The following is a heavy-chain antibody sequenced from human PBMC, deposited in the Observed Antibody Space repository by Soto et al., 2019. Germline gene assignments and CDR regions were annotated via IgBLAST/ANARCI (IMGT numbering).Heavy chain of an antibody. J-gene: IGHJ4*02. V-gene: IGHV3-23*01. CDR2: ISGSGGST. Sequence: GGPLSLSFAASGFTFSTSSMSWVRQAPGKGLEWGSAISGSGGSTYYADSVKGRFTIYRDNSKNTLYLQMNSLRAEDTAVYYCAKDRLRYFDWLNYYFDYWGQGTLVTVSS. D-gene: IGHD3-9*01. CDR1: GFTFSTSS. CDR3: AKDRLRYFDWLNYYFDY.